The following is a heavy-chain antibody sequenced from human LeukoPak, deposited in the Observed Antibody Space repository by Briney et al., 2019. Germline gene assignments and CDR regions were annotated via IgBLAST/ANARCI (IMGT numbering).Heavy chain of an antibody. CDR3: ARASGEGFRFDP. CDR1: GGSISSYY. Sequence: PSETLSLTCTVSGGSISSYYWSWIRQPPGKGLEWIGYIYYSGSTNYNPSLKSRVTISVDTSKSQFSLKLSSVTAADTAVYYCARASGEGFRFDPWGQGTLVTVSS. D-gene: IGHD4-17*01. CDR2: IYYSGST. V-gene: IGHV4-59*01. J-gene: IGHJ5*02.